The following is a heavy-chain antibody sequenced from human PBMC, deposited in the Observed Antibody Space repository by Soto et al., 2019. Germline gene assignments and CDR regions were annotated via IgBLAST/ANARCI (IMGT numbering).Heavy chain of an antibody. CDR1: GFSLSTNGVG. V-gene: IGHV2-5*02. CDR2: IYWDGAK. CDR3: ARRRDGTYALDY. Sequence: QITLKESGPTLVKPTQTLTLTCTFSGFSLSTNGVGVGWIRQPPGKALEGLALIYWDGAKRYSPALRSRLTLTKDTSKNQVVLTMTNMDPVDTATYYCARRRDGTYALDYWGQGALVTVAS. J-gene: IGHJ4*02. D-gene: IGHD1-26*01.